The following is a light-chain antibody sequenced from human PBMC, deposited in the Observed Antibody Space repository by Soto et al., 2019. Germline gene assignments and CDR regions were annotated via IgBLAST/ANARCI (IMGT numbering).Light chain of an antibody. Sequence: DIQMTQSPSSLSASVGDRVTITCRASQSISSYLHWYQQKPGKAPQLLIYAASSLKSGVPSKFSGSGSGTDFTLTISSLQPEDFATYYCQQSYSTPWTFGRGTKVEI. V-gene: IGKV1-39*01. CDR3: QQSYSTPWT. CDR1: QSISSY. J-gene: IGKJ1*01. CDR2: AAS.